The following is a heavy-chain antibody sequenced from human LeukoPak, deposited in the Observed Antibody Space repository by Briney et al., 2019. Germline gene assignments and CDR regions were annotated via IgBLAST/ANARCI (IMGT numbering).Heavy chain of an antibody. CDR3: ARDPGVDYYMDV. J-gene: IGHJ6*03. CDR2: INPSGGST. V-gene: IGHV1-46*01. CDR1: GYTFTGYY. Sequence: ASVKGSCKASGYTFTGYYMHWVRQAPGQGLEWMGIINPSGGSTSYAQKFQGRVTMTRDTSTSTVSMELSSLRSEDTAVYYCARDPGVDYYMDVWGKGTTVTVSS. D-gene: IGHD2-15*01.